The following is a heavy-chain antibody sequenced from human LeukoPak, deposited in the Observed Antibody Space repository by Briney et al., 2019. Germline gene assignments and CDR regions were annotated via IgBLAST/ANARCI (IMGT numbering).Heavy chain of an antibody. CDR3: ARDYGDNSGWFDP. D-gene: IGHD4/OR15-4a*01. Sequence: ASVKVSCKASGYTFTSYDINWVRQATGQGLEWVGWMNPNSGSTGYAQKFQGRVTMTRNIFMSTAYMELSSLRSEDTAVYYCARDYGDNSGWFDPWGQGTLVTVSS. J-gene: IGHJ5*02. V-gene: IGHV1-8*01. CDR1: GYTFTSYD. CDR2: MNPNSGST.